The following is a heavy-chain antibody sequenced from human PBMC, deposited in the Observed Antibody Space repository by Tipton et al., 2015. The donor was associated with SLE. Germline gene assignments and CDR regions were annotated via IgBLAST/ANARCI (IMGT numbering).Heavy chain of an antibody. J-gene: IGHJ6*03. CDR1: GFSISSSHY. Sequence: TLSLTCSVSGFSISSSHYWGWIRQSPGKGLEWIGSISYTGSTFYSPSLKSRVTMSLDTSKNQFSLRLSSVTAADTAVYYCARVPAVYYYYMDVWGKGTTVTVSS. CDR3: ARVPAVYYYYMDV. D-gene: IGHD2-2*01. V-gene: IGHV4-38-2*01. CDR2: ISYTGST.